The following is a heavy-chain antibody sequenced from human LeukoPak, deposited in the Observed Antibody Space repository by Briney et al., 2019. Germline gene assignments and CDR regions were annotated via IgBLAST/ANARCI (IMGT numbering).Heavy chain of an antibody. CDR1: GFTFSSYA. D-gene: IGHD1-26*01. CDR2: ISGSGGST. Sequence: GGSLRLSCAASGFTFSSYAMSWVRQAPGKGPEWVSAISGSGGSTYYADSVKGRFTISRDNSKNTLYLQMNSLRAEDTAVYYCAKDQYSGSFNWFDPWGQGTLVTVSS. CDR3: AKDQYSGSFNWFDP. J-gene: IGHJ5*02. V-gene: IGHV3-23*01.